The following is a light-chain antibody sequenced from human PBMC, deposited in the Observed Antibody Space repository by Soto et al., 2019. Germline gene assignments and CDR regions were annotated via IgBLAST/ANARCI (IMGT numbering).Light chain of an antibody. CDR2: EVS. CDR3: SSYTSSSIFPRG. V-gene: IGLV2-14*01. Sequence: QSVLTQPASVSGSPGQSITISCTGTSSDVGGYNYVSWYQQHPGKAPKLMIYEVSNRPSGVSNRFSGSKSGNTASLTISGLQAEDEADYYCSSYTSSSIFPRGFGTGTKVTVL. J-gene: IGLJ1*01. CDR1: SSDVGGYNY.